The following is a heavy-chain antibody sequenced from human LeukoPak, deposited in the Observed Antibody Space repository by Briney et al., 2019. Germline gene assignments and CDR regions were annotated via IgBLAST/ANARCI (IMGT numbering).Heavy chain of an antibody. CDR2: IIPIFGTA. D-gene: IGHD5-18*01. J-gene: IGHJ4*02. V-gene: IGHV1-69*13. CDR3: ASGRHGYGACGDY. Sequence: SVKVSCKASGGTFSSYAISWVRQAPGQGLEWMGGIIPIFGTANYAQKFQGRVTITADESTSTAYMELSSLRSEDTAVYYCASGRHGYGACGDYWGQGTLVTVSS. CDR1: GGTFSSYA.